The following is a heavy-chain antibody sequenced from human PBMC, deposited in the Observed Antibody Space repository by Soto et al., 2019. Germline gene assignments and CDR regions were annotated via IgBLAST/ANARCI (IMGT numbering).Heavy chain of an antibody. V-gene: IGHV4-34*01. D-gene: IGHD5-12*01. CDR1: GGSFSGYY. CDR3: ARWLNYYYYGMDV. CDR2: INHSGST. Sequence: QVQLQQWGAGLLKPSETLSLTCAVYGGSFSGYYWSWIRQPPGKGLEWIGEINHSGSTNYNPSLKCRVTISVDTSKNQFSLKLSSVTAADTAVYYCARWLNYYYYGMDVWGQGTTVTVSS. J-gene: IGHJ6*02.